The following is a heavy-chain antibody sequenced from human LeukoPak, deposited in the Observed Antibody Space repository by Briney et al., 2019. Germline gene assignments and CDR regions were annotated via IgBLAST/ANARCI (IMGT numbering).Heavy chain of an antibody. CDR1: GGTFSSYT. D-gene: IGHD1-26*01. V-gene: IGHV1-69*02. J-gene: IGHJ4*02. CDR2: IIPILGIA. CDR3: ARKLGKWERLSPFDY. Sequence: PRASVKVSCKASGGTFSSYTISWVRQAPGQGLEWMGRIIPILGIANYAQKFQGRITITADKSTSTAYMELSSLRSEDTAVYYCARKLGKWERLSPFDYWGQGTLVTVSS.